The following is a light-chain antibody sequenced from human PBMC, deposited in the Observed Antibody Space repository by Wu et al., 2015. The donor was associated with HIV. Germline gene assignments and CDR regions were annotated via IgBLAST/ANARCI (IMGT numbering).Light chain of an antibody. Sequence: DIDMTQSPSSLSASVGDRITITCRARQDIRNSLAWYQHKPGNPPKLLIYAASRLESGVPSRFSGSGSGAEYTLTLSSLQPEDSATYYCQQYFTARALTFGGGTKLEIK. CDR3: QQYFTARALT. V-gene: IGKV1-NL1*01. CDR2: AAS. CDR1: QDIRNS. J-gene: IGKJ4*01.